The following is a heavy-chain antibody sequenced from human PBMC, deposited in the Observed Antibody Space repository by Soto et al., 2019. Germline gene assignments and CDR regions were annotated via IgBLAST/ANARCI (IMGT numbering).Heavy chain of an antibody. V-gene: IGHV3-43*01. J-gene: IGHJ6*02. D-gene: IGHD2-15*01. CDR1: GFTFDDYT. CDR2: ISWDGGST. CDR3: AKAHRNRYCSGGSCYSEGDYYYGMDV. Sequence: GSLRRSCAASGFTFDDYTMHWVRQAAGKGLEWVSLISWDGGSTYYADSVKGRFTISRDNSKNSLYLQMNSLRTEDTALYYCAKAHRNRYCSGGSCYSEGDYYYGMDVWGQGTTVTVSS.